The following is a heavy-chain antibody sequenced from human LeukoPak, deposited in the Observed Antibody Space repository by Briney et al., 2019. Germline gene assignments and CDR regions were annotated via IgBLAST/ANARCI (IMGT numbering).Heavy chain of an antibody. V-gene: IGHV1-18*01. Sequence: ASVKVSCKASGYTFTSYGISWVRQAPGQGLEWMGWISAYNGNTNYAQKLQGRVTMTTDTSTSTAYMELRSLRSDDTAVYYCARDLSGSYQRPIGYWGQGTLVTVSS. CDR2: ISAYNGNT. CDR1: GYTFTSYG. D-gene: IGHD1-26*01. CDR3: ARDLSGSYQRPIGY. J-gene: IGHJ4*02.